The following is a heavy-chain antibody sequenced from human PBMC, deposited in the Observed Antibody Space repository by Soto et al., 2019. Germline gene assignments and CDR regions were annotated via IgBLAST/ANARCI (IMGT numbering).Heavy chain of an antibody. D-gene: IGHD6-25*01. CDR2: INGDGSTT. CDR1: GFTFRSYW. Sequence: GGSLRLSCAASGFTFRSYWMHWVRQGPGKGLEWVSRINGDGSTTDYAESVKGRFTISRDNAKNTVYLQMNSLRAEDMAVYYCVRDLYSSVFDYWGQGTLVTVSS. V-gene: IGHV3-74*01. CDR3: VRDLYSSVFDY. J-gene: IGHJ4*02.